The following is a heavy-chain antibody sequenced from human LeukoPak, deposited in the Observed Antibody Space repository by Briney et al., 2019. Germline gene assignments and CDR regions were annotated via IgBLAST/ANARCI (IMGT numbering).Heavy chain of an antibody. CDR2: IYYSGGT. CDR1: GDSISNYY. J-gene: IGHJ4*02. CDR3: ARASLDYDFWSGYVY. D-gene: IGHD3-3*01. V-gene: IGHV4-59*01. Sequence: SETLSLTCIVSGDSISNYYWSWIRQPPGKGLEWIGYIYYSGGTNYNPSLKSRVTISVDTSKNQLSLKLSSVTAADTAVYYCARASLDYDFWSGYVYWGQGTLVTVSS.